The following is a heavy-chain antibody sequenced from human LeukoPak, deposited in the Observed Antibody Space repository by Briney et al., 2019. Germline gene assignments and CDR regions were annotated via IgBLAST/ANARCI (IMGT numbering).Heavy chain of an antibody. J-gene: IGHJ4*02. Sequence: GGSLRLSCAASGFTFSNAWMNWVRQAPGKGLEWVGRMKSRTDGGTTDYAAPVKGIFTISRDDSKNTVYLQMNSLKTEDTAVYYCTTNGNDYWGQGTLVTVSS. V-gene: IGHV3-15*01. CDR2: MKSRTDGGTT. CDR3: TTNGNDY. CDR1: GFTFSNAW.